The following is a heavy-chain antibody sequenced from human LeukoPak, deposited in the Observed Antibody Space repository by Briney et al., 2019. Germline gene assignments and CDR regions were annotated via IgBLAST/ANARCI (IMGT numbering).Heavy chain of an antibody. V-gene: IGHV1-69*05. J-gene: IGHJ5*02. D-gene: IGHD6-6*01. Sequence: SVKVSCKASGGTFSSYAISWVRQAPGQRLEWMGRIIPIFGTANYAQKFQGRVTITTDESTSTAYMELSSLRSEDAAVYYCARDLRQLARDRFDPWGQGTLVTVSS. CDR2: IIPIFGTA. CDR3: ARDLRQLARDRFDP. CDR1: GGTFSSYA.